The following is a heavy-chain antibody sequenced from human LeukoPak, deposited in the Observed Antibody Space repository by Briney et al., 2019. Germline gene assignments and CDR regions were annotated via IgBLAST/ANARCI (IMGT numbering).Heavy chain of an antibody. V-gene: IGHV1-2*02. Sequence: ASVKVSCKASGYTFTGYYMHWVQQAPGQGLEWMEWINPNSGGTNYAQKFQGRVTVTRDTSISTAYMELSRLRSDDTAVYYCARALCSGGSCYYYYYGMDVWGQGTTVTVSS. J-gene: IGHJ6*02. CDR3: ARALCSGGSCYYYYYGMDV. D-gene: IGHD2-15*01. CDR1: GYTFTGYY. CDR2: INPNSGGT.